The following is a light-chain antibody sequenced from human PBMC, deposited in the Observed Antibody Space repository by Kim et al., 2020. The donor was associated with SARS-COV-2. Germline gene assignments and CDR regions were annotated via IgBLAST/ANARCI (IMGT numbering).Light chain of an antibody. CDR1: QSVSGSY. J-gene: IGKJ1*01. CDR2: DAS. CDR3: QQYGTSQWT. Sequence: SPGERATLSWRASQSVSGSYLAWYQQKPGQAPRLLIYDASSRATGIPDRFSGSGSGTDFTLTISRLEPEDFAVYFCQQYGTSQWTFGQGTKVDIK. V-gene: IGKV3-20*01.